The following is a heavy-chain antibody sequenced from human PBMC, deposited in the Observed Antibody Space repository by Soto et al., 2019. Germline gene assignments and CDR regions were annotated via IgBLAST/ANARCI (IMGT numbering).Heavy chain of an antibody. D-gene: IGHD3-3*01. Sequence: ASVKVSCKVSGYTFTSYGINWVRQAPGPGLEWMGSISASNGNTEYAQKFQGRVTMTTDTSTSTAYMELRSLRSDDTAVYYCARDSGDFWSDYLSYFDYWGQGTLVTVSS. V-gene: IGHV1-18*01. J-gene: IGHJ4*02. CDR1: GYTFTSYG. CDR3: ARDSGDFWSDYLSYFDY. CDR2: ISASNGNT.